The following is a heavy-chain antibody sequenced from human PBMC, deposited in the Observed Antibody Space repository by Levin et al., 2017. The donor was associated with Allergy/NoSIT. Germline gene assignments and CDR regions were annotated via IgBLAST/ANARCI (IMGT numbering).Heavy chain of an antibody. V-gene: IGHV3-49*04. Sequence: SGGSLRLSCTGSGFTFGDYAMSWVRQAPGQGLEWVGFIRNKAHGGTTEYAASVKGRLTISRDDSKSIAYLQMNSLKTEDAAVYFCARGGPPNYDYNWGSYRDGYFDYWGQGTLVTVSS. CDR1: GFTFGDYA. CDR3: ARGGPPNYDYNWGSYRDGYFDY. J-gene: IGHJ4*02. CDR2: IRNKAHGGTT. D-gene: IGHD3-16*02.